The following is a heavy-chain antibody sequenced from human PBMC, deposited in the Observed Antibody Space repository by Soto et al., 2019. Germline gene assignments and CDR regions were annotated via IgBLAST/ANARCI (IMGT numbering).Heavy chain of an antibody. V-gene: IGHV2-26*01. D-gene: IGHD6-19*01. CDR1: GFSLSNARMG. J-gene: IGHJ4*02. CDR3: ARTPSAPYSSGWHDY. Sequence: VSGPTLVNPTETLTLTCTVSGFSLSNARMGVSWIRQPPGKALEWLAHIFSNDEKSYSTSLKSRLTISKDTSKSQVVLTMTNMDPVNTATYYCARTPSAPYSSGWHDYWGQGTLVTVSS. CDR2: IFSNDEK.